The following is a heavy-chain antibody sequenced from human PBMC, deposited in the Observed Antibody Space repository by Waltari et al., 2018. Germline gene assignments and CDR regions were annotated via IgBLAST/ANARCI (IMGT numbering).Heavy chain of an antibody. J-gene: IGHJ3*02. CDR3: ARVLTTGTVAFDI. Sequence: QVQLRESGPGLVKPSETLSLTCAISGDSLSSNLFWGWIRQSPEKGLEWIGNIYYSGVTYYSPFLKSRVFSSIDTPRRQFSLKLTSVTAADTAVYYCARVLTTGTVAFDIWGQGTLVTVSS. CDR1: GDSLSSNLF. CDR2: IYYSGVT. V-gene: IGHV4-38-2*01. D-gene: IGHD1-7*01.